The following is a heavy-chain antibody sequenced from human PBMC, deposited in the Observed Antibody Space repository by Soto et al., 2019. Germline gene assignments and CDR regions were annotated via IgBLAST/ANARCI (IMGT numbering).Heavy chain of an antibody. J-gene: IGHJ3*02. D-gene: IGHD3-10*01. Sequence: QVQLQQWGAGLLKPSETLSLTCAVYGGSFSGYYWSWIRQPPGKGVAWIGEINHSGSTNYNPSLKSRVTISVDTSKNQFSLKLSSVTAADTAVYYCATSGTQWHSYAFDIWGQGTMVTVSS. CDR3: ATSGTQWHSYAFDI. CDR2: INHSGST. CDR1: GGSFSGYY. V-gene: IGHV4-34*01.